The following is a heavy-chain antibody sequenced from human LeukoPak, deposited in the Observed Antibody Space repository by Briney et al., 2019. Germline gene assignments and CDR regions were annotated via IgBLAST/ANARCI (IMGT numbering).Heavy chain of an antibody. Sequence: GGSLRLSCAASGFTFSSFGMSWVRQSPETGLEWVSVSGGSGGATHYAESVKGRFTISRDNSKNTLYLEMSRLRADDTAVYYCAKGKDFNGYYVDSWGQGALVTVSS. CDR1: GFTFSSFG. V-gene: IGHV3-23*01. CDR3: AKGKDFNGYYVDS. D-gene: IGHD3-3*01. J-gene: IGHJ4*02. CDR2: SGGSGGAT.